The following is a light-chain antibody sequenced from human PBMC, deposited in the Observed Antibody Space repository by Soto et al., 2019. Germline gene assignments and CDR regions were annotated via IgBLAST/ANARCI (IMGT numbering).Light chain of an antibody. CDR1: SSDVGGYNY. V-gene: IGLV2-8*01. CDR2: EVS. Sequence: QSALTQPPSASGSPGQSVTISCTGTSSDVGGYNYVSWYQQHPGKAPKLMNNEVSKRPSGVPDRFSGSKSGNTAYLTVSGLQAEDDADYYCSSYAGSNTPYVFATGTTLTVL. CDR3: SSYAGSNTPYV. J-gene: IGLJ1*01.